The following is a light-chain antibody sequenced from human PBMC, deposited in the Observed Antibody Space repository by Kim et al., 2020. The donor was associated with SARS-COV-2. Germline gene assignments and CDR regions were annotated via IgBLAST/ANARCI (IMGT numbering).Light chain of an antibody. J-gene: IGKJ2*01. V-gene: IGKV1-39*01. CDR2: GTS. CDR3: QQTYSAPYT. Sequence: SASVGDRVTITCRASESVNTYLDWYRVKPGKAPHLLIFGTSNLQSGVSSTLSGSGSGTEYTLTITSLQPEDFATYYCQQTYSAPYTFGQGTKLEI. CDR1: ESVNTY.